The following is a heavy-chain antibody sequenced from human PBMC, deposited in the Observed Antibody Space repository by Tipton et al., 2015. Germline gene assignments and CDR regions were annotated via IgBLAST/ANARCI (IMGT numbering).Heavy chain of an antibody. CDR2: IYPRDSDT. V-gene: IGHV5-51*01. Sequence: QLVQSGAEVKKPGESLKISCEGSGYTFATHWIGWVRQMPGKCLEWLGIIYPRDSDTRYSPSFQGQVTISADKSTSTAYLQWSSLKASDTAVYYCARRLPYFEWSKVYYFDYWGQGSPVTVSP. CDR3: ARRLPYFEWSKVYYFDY. J-gene: IGHJ4*02. CDR1: GYTFATHW. D-gene: IGHD3-9*01.